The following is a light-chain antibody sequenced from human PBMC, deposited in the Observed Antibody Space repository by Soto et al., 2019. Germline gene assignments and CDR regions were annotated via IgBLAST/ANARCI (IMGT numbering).Light chain of an antibody. Sequence: EIMLKNSPGTLSLSTGERATLSGRASQSIRSIYLARYQQKAGQAPRLVIYGTSSRATGIPDRFSGSGSGTDFTLTISRLEPEDFAVYYCHKYGELAITFGQGTRLEI. CDR2: GTS. CDR1: QSIRSIY. J-gene: IGKJ5*01. V-gene: IGKV3-20*01. CDR3: HKYGELAIT.